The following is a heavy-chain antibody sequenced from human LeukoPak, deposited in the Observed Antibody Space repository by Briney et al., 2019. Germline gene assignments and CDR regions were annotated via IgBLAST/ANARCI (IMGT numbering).Heavy chain of an antibody. D-gene: IGHD6-13*01. CDR1: GFTLSSYN. CDR2: ISYRSSDI. Sequence: SGGSLRLSCAASGFTLSSYNMKWVRQAPGKGLEWVSSISYRSSDIEYADSVKGRFTISRDNTKKSLYLQMSGLRAEDTAVYYCARDQPGSSSIDYWGQGTLVTVSS. V-gene: IGHV3-21*01. CDR3: ARDQPGSSSIDY. J-gene: IGHJ4*02.